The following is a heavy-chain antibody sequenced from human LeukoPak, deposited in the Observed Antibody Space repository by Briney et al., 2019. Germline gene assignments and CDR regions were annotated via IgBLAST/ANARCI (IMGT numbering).Heavy chain of an antibody. D-gene: IGHD3-10*01. CDR3: AFVVVRGVIPDYFDY. CDR2: IIPIFGTA. CDR1: GGTFNSYA. J-gene: IGHJ4*02. Sequence: GASVKVSCKASGGTFNSYAISWVRQAPGQGLEWMGGIIPIFGTANYAQKFQGRVTITAGESTSTAYMELSSLRSEDTAVYYCAFVVVRGVIPDYFDYWGQGTLVTVSS. V-gene: IGHV1-69*13.